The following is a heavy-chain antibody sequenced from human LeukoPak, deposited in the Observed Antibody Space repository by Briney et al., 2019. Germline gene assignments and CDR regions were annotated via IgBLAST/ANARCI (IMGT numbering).Heavy chain of an antibody. D-gene: IGHD6-13*01. CDR2: IKEDGSEK. V-gene: IGHV3-7*03. J-gene: IGHJ4*02. Sequence: GSLRLSCALSAFTPTSIWMSWARQAAGNGLEGGANIKEDGSEKYYVDSVKGRFTISRDNAKKSVYLQMNRRRAEDTAVYYCAREIGSAARGRWGQGTLVTVSS. CDR3: AREIGSAARGR. CDR1: AFTPTSIW.